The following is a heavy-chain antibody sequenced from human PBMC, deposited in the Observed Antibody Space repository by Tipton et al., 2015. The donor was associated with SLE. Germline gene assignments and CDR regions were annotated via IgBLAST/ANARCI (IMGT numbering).Heavy chain of an antibody. CDR2: IYYSGGT. CDR3: ARERGLIVGATDDAFDI. V-gene: IGHV4-59*11. J-gene: IGHJ3*02. D-gene: IGHD1-26*01. Sequence: TLSLTCTVSGGSISSHYWSWIRQPPGKGLEWIGYIYYSGGTNYNPSLKSRVTISVDTSKNQFSLKLSSVTAADTAVYYCARERGLIVGATDDAFDIWGQGTMVTVSS. CDR1: GGSISSHY.